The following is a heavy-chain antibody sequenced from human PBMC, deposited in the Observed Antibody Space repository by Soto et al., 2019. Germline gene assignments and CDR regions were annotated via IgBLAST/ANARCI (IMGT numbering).Heavy chain of an antibody. D-gene: IGHD6-19*01. Sequence: QVQLRESGPGLVKPSETLSLTCTVSGDSISSYYWSWIRQPPGKGLEWIGSIDNSGHTNYNPSLKGRVTIAVAPSKSQFSLGLSSVTAADTAVYYCASGSGWFLDYWGQGTLVTVSS. CDR3: ASGSGWFLDY. V-gene: IGHV4-59*08. CDR2: IDNSGHT. CDR1: GDSISSYY. J-gene: IGHJ4*02.